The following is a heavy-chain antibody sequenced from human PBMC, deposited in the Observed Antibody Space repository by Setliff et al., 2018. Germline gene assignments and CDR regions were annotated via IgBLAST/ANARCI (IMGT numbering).Heavy chain of an antibody. CDR2: IYTSWST. V-gene: IGHV4-61*09. CDR1: GDPMSSRRYY. D-gene: IGHD3-3*01. J-gene: IGHJ6*03. CDR3: ARMSGFQYMDV. Sequence: KTSETLSLTCTVSGDPMSSRRYYWAWIRQPAGKGLEWIGQIYTSWSTNYNPSLKSRVTIPLDTSNNQFSLSLSSVTAADTAVYYCARMSGFQYMDVWGKGTTVTSP.